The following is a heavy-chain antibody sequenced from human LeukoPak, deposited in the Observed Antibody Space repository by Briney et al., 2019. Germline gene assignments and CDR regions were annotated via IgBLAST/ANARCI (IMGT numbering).Heavy chain of an antibody. Sequence: ASVKVSCKASGYTFTSFAMHWVRQAPGHRIEWMGWINAGNGNTKYSQKFQGRVTITRDTSANTVYMELSSLRAEDTAVYFCARYDTGNEFDYWGQGTLVTVSS. D-gene: IGHD1-1*01. V-gene: IGHV1-3*01. CDR2: INAGNGNT. CDR1: GYTFTSFA. J-gene: IGHJ4*02. CDR3: ARYDTGNEFDY.